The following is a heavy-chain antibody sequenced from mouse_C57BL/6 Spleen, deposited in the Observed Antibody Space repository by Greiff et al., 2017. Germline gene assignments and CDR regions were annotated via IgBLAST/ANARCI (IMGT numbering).Heavy chain of an antibody. D-gene: IGHD4-1*01. Sequence: VQLQQSGAELARPGASVKLSCKASGYTFTSYGISWVRQRPGQGLEWIGKIYPRSGNTYYTEKFKGKATLAADKSSSTAYIELRSLTSEDAAVYCCARGDWDGYFDVWGTGTTVTVSS. CDR1: GYTFTSYG. J-gene: IGHJ1*03. CDR2: IYPRSGNT. V-gene: IGHV1-81*01. CDR3: ARGDWDGYFDV.